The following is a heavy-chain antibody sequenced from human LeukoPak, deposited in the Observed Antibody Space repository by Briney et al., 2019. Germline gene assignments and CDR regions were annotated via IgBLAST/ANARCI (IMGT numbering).Heavy chain of an antibody. J-gene: IGHJ4*02. Sequence: SETLSLTCTVSGYSISSGYYWGWTRQPPGKGPEWIGSIYHSGSTYYNPSLKSRVTISVDTSKNQFSLKLSSVTAADTAVYYCARNSGSYQFDYWGQGTLVTVSS. CDR1: GYSISSGYY. V-gene: IGHV4-38-2*02. CDR2: IYHSGST. CDR3: ARNSGSYQFDY. D-gene: IGHD1-26*01.